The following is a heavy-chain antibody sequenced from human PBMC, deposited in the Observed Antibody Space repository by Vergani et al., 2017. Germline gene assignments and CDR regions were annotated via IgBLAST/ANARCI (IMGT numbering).Heavy chain of an antibody. J-gene: IGHJ3*01. D-gene: IGHD1-1*01. CDR3: ARVAPSNSEVTPTAFDV. V-gene: IGHV1-18*01. CDR1: SQPFQTYG. CDR2: IRPYTGHT. Sequence: QVQLVQSGAELKKPGASVSFSCKGSSQPFQTYGISWVRQAPAKGLEWMAWIRPYTGHTIYAQKFQDRVTMTADTSTNTAYMELRSLRSDDTAVYFCARVAPSNSEVTPTAFDVWGQGTIVTVSS.